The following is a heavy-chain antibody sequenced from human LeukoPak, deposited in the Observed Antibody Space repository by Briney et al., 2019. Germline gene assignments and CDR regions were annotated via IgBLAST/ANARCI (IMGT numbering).Heavy chain of an antibody. D-gene: IGHD1-26*01. CDR2: ISGSGGST. J-gene: IGHJ4*02. Sequence: GGSLRLSCAASGFTFSSYAMSWVRQAPGKGLEWVSAISGSGGSTYYADSVKGRFTISRDNSKNTLYLQMNSLRAEDTAVYYCAKDQGLEWELRRGGFDYWGQGTLVTVSS. CDR1: GFTFSSYA. V-gene: IGHV3-23*01. CDR3: AKDQGLEWELRRGGFDY.